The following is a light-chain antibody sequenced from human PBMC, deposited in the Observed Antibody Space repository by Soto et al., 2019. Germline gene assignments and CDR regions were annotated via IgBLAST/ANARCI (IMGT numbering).Light chain of an antibody. J-gene: IGLJ1*01. V-gene: IGLV8-61*01. CDR2: STS. CDR3: ALFMGNGLSV. CDR1: SGSVATATN. Sequence: QAVVTQESSFSVSPGETVTLTCGLISGSVATATNANWYQQTPGQAPRTLIYSTSTRPSGVPDRFSGSILGNTAALTITGAQADDEADYFCALFMGNGLSVFGTGTKVTVL.